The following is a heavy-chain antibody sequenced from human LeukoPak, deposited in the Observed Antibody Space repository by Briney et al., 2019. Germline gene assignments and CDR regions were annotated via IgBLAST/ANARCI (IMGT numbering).Heavy chain of an antibody. D-gene: IGHD6-13*01. CDR2: IYTSGST. Sequence: SETLSLTCTVSGGSISSYYWSWIRQPPGKGLEWIGYIYTSGSTNYNPSLKSRVTISVDTSKNQFSLKLSSVTAADTAVYYCARHVLYSSSWFDYWGQGTLVTVSS. CDR3: ARHVLYSSSWFDY. V-gene: IGHV4-4*09. J-gene: IGHJ4*02. CDR1: GGSISSYY.